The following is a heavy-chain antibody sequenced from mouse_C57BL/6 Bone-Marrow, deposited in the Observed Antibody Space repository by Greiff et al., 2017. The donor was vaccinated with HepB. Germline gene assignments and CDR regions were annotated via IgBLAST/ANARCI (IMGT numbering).Heavy chain of an antibody. Sequence: DVMVVESGGGLVQPGGSLKLSCAASGFTFSDYYMYWVRQTPEKRLEWVAYISNGGGSTYYPDTVKGRFTISIDNAKNTLYLQMSRLKSEDTAMYYCARDYYGSSYGFAYWGQGTLVTVSA. CDR2: ISNGGGST. CDR1: GFTFSDYY. J-gene: IGHJ3*01. V-gene: IGHV5-12*01. CDR3: ARDYYGSSYGFAY. D-gene: IGHD1-1*01.